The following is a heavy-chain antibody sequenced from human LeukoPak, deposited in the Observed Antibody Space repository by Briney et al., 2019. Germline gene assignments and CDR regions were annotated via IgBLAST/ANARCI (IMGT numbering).Heavy chain of an antibody. V-gene: IGHV3-21*04. CDR2: ISSSSSYI. Sequence: GGSLRLSCAASGFTFSSYSMNWVRQAPGKGLEWVSSISSSSSYIYYADSVEGRFTISRDNAKNSLFLQMNSLRAEDTAVYYCARDKGGSGSYPYRQYFYYGLDVWGQGTTVTVSS. D-gene: IGHD3-10*01. CDR3: ARDKGGSGSYPYRQYFYYGLDV. J-gene: IGHJ6*02. CDR1: GFTFSSYS.